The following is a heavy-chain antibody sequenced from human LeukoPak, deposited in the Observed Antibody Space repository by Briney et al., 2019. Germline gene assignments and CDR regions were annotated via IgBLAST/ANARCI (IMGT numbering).Heavy chain of an antibody. J-gene: IGHJ5*02. CDR3: AKVGNVLYCSSTSCLNWFDP. V-gene: IGHV3-23*01. CDR1: GITFSSYA. D-gene: IGHD2-2*01. Sequence: GGSLRLSCATSGITFSSYAMSWVRQAPGKGLEWVSAISGSGGSTYYADSVKGRFTISRDNSKNTLYLQMNSLRAEDTAVYYCAKVGNVLYCSSTSCLNWFDPWGQGTLVTVSS. CDR2: ISGSGGST.